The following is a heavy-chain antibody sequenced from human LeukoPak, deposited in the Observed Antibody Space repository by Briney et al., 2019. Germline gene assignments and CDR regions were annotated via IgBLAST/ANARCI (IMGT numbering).Heavy chain of an antibody. CDR2: INPNSGAI. D-gene: IGHD2-2*01. J-gene: IGHJ4*02. CDR3: AREWAYCSSTSCYSGLGY. V-gene: IGHV1-2*02. Sequence: ASVKVSCKASGYTFTDYCLHWVRQAPGQGLEWMGWINPNSGAINYAQKFQGRVTMARDTSISTAYMELSRLRSDDTAVYYCAREWAYCSSTSCYSGLGYWGQGTLVTVSS. CDR1: GYTFTDYC.